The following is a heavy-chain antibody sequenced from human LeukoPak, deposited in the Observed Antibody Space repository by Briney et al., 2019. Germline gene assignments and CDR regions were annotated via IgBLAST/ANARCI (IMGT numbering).Heavy chain of an antibody. CDR3: ARLSSGSSSWYDIDY. J-gene: IGHJ4*02. Sequence: SETLSLTCTVSGGSISSFYWSWIRQPPGKGLEWIGYIYYSGSTNYNPSLKSRVTISVDTSENQFSLRLNSVTAADTAVYYCARLSSGSSSWYDIDYWGQGTLVTVSS. CDR1: GGSISSFY. CDR2: IYYSGST. D-gene: IGHD6-13*01. V-gene: IGHV4-59*08.